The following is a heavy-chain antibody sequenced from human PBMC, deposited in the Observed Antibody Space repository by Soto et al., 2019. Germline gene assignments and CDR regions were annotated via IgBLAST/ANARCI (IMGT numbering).Heavy chain of an antibody. CDR1: GFTLTSSA. CDR2: IVVGSGNT. CDR3: AAATSTGGRTRFGY. D-gene: IGHD6-25*01. J-gene: IGHJ4*02. V-gene: IGHV1-58*01. Sequence: SVKVSCKASGFTLTSSAVQWVRQARGQRLEGIGWIVVGSGNTNYAQKFQERVTITRDMSTSTAYMELSSLRSEDTAVYYCAAATSTGGRTRFGYCRKGPLVTVSS.